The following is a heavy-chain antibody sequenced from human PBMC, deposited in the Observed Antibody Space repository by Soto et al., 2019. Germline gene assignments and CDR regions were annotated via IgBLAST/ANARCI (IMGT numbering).Heavy chain of an antibody. J-gene: IGHJ4*02. V-gene: IGHV3-48*02. D-gene: IGHD1-26*01. Sequence: EVQLVESGGGLEQPGGSLRLSCAASGFSFSTYSMNWVRQAPGKGLEWVSYISSSSSTVYYADSVKGRFTISRDNAKNSLYLQMNSLRDEDTAVYYCTRESTSTLGIVGAISGDHWGQGTLVTVSS. CDR3: TRESTSTLGIVGAISGDH. CDR1: GFSFSTYS. CDR2: ISSSSSTV.